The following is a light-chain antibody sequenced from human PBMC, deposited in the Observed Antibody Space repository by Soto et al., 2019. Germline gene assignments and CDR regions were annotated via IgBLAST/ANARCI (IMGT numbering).Light chain of an antibody. CDR1: QSVSSY. CDR2: DAS. J-gene: IGKJ4*01. Sequence: EIVLTQSPATLSLSPGERAALSCRASQSVSSYLAWYQQKPGQAPRLLIYDASKRATGIPARFSGSGSGTEFTLTISSLEPEDFAVYFCKQRSNWPSTFGGGTKVEI. V-gene: IGKV3-11*01. CDR3: KQRSNWPST.